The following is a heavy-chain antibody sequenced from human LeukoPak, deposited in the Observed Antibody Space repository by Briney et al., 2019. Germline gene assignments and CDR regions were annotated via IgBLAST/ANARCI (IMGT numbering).Heavy chain of an antibody. D-gene: IGHD3-3*01. J-gene: IGHJ3*02. CDR1: GFTFDDYA. CDR2: ISWNSGSI. Sequence: GRSLRLSCAASGFTFDDYAMHWVRQAPGKGLEWVSGISWNSGSIGYADSVKGRFTISRDNAKNSLYLQMNSLRAEDTAVYFCVRDRSSWSGYFPDAFDIWGQGTLVTVSS. CDR3: VRDRSSWSGYFPDAFDI. V-gene: IGHV3-9*01.